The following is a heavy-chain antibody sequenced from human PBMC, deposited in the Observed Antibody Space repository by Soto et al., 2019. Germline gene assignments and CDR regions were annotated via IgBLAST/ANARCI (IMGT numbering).Heavy chain of an antibody. CDR3: ARGSLLRYFDWLPLYYYYGMDV. CDR1: GYTFTGLY. CDR2: INPNSGGT. V-gene: IGHV1-2*04. J-gene: IGHJ6*02. D-gene: IGHD3-9*01. Sequence: ASVEVSGRSSGYTFTGLYMHWVRQDPRQGLEWMGWINPNSGGTNYAQKFQGWVTMTRDTSISTAYMELSRLRSDDTAVYYCARGSLLRYFDWLPLYYYYGMDVWGQGTTVTVS.